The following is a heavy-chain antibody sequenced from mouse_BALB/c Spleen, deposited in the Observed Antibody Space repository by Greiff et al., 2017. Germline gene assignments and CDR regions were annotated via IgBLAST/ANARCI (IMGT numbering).Heavy chain of an antibody. Sequence: DVQLVESGGDLVKPGGSLKLSCAASGFTFSSYGMSWVRQTPDKRLEWVATISSGGSYTYYPDSVKGRFTISRDNAKNTLYLQMSSLKSEDTAMYYCARQATTNWYFDVWGAGTTVTVSS. V-gene: IGHV5-6*01. CDR2: ISSGGSYT. CDR3: ARQATTNWYFDV. J-gene: IGHJ1*01. CDR1: GFTFSSYG. D-gene: IGHD1-1*01.